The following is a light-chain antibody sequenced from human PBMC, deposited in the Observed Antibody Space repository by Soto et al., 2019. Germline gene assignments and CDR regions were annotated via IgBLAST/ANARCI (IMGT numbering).Light chain of an antibody. J-gene: IGKJ4*02. CDR1: QSVKTY. Sequence: EIVLTQTPATLSLSPGQRATLSCWASQSVKTYLMWYQHKPGQAPRLLIYDTSNRATGIPDRLSGSGSGTGFTLTISNLKPEDSAVYYCQQRGNSITFGGGTKVEI. CDR3: QQRGNSIT. V-gene: IGKV3-11*01. CDR2: DTS.